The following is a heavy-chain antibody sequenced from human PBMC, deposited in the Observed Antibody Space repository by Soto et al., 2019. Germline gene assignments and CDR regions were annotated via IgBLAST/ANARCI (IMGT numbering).Heavy chain of an antibody. CDR2: IYYGGST. CDR1: GGSISDYY. CDR3: ASVDGTTTMTGDYYYYGLDV. Sequence: PSETLSLTCAASGGSISDYYWSWIRQPPGKGLEWIGYIYYGGSTNYSPSLKSRVTISLNTSKSQFYMTLTSVTAADTAVYYCASVDGTTTMTGDYYYYGLDVWGQGTTVTVSS. J-gene: IGHJ6*02. V-gene: IGHV4-59*01. D-gene: IGHD4-17*01.